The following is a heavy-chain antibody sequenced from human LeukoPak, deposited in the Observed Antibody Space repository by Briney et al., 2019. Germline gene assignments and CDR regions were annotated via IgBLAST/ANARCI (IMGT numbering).Heavy chain of an antibody. V-gene: IGHV3-21*04. Sequence: GGSLRLSCAASGFTFSSYSMNWVRQAPGKGLEWVSSISSSSSYIYYADSVKGRFTISRDNSKNTLYLQMNSLRAEDTAVYYCAKARTTLYYYYMDVWGKGTTVTVSS. CDR2: ISSSSSYI. J-gene: IGHJ6*03. CDR3: AKARTTLYYYYMDV. D-gene: IGHD2/OR15-2a*01. CDR1: GFTFSSYS.